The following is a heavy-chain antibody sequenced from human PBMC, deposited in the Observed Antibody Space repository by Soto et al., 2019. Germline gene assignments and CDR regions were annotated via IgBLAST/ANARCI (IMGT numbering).Heavy chain of an antibody. CDR3: ARDHPLSCSSTSCPIYYYYYGMDV. D-gene: IGHD2-2*01. Sequence: GGSLRLSCAASGFTFSSYAMSWVRQAPGKGLEWVSAISGSGGSTYYADSVKGRFTISRDNSKNTLYLQMNSLRAEDTAVYYCARDHPLSCSSTSCPIYYYYYGMDVWGQGTTVTVSS. CDR2: ISGSGGST. J-gene: IGHJ6*02. V-gene: IGHV3-23*01. CDR1: GFTFSSYA.